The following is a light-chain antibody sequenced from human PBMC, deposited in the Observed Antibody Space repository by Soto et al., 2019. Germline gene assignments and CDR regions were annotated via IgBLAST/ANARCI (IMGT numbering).Light chain of an antibody. V-gene: IGKV1-5*01. Sequence: DIQMTQSPSTLSASVGDRVTITCRASQSLGIWLAWQQQKPGKAPKLLIYDASTLKSGVPSRFSGSGSGTKFTLTISSLQPDDFATYYCQQYNSYSGTFGQGTKVEVK. CDR2: DAS. CDR3: QQYNSYSGT. CDR1: QSLGIW. J-gene: IGKJ1*01.